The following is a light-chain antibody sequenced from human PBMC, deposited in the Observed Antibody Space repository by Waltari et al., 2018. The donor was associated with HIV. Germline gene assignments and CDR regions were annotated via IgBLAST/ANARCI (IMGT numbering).Light chain of an antibody. Sequence: QSALTQPASVSGSPGQSLTISCTGTSSNVGSDYLVSWYQQHPGEAPKLIIYEVTKRPSGVSNRFSGSKSGNTASLTISGLQAEDEADYYCCSCPRSGIRYVFGTGTKVTVL. J-gene: IGLJ1*01. CDR3: CSCPRSGIRYV. CDR2: EVT. CDR1: SSNVGSDYL. V-gene: IGLV2-23*02.